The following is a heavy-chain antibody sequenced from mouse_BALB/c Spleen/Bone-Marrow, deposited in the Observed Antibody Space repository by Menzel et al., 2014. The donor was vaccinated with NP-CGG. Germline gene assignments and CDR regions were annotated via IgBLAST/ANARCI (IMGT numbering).Heavy chain of an antibody. J-gene: IGHJ4*01. V-gene: IGHV1-80*01. CDR3: ARWITTVVAPYVMDY. CDR1: GYAFSSYW. Sequence: VKLVESGAELVRPGSSVKISCKASGYAFSSYWMNWVKQRPGQGLEWIGEIYPGDGDTNYNGKLKGKVILTEDKSSSTAYVQLSSLTSEDSAVYFCARWITTVVAPYVMDYWGQGTSVTVSS. CDR2: IYPGDGDT. D-gene: IGHD1-1*01.